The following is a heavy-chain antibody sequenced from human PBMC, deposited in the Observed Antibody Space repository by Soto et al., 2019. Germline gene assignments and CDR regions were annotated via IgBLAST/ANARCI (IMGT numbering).Heavy chain of an antibody. D-gene: IGHD2-15*01. CDR3: VREDRGPEDILYYGMDV. Sequence: PGGSLRLSCAASGFTFSSYAIHWVRQAPGKGLEWVAIISYDGSNKYYADSVKGRFTISRDNSKNTLSLQMNSLRAEDTAVYYCVREDRGPEDILYYGMDVWGQGTTVTVSS. V-gene: IGHV3-30-3*01. CDR2: ISYDGSNK. CDR1: GFTFSSYA. J-gene: IGHJ6*02.